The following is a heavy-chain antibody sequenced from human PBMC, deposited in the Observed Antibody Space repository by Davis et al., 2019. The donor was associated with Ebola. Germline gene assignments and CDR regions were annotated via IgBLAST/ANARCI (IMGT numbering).Heavy chain of an antibody. Sequence: GESLKISCAASGFTVSSNYMSWVRQAPGKGLEWVSVIYSGGSTYYADSVKGRFTISRDNAKNSLYLQMNSLRTEDTALYYCAKAIGLLPYGMDVWGQGTTVTVSS. J-gene: IGHJ6*02. CDR2: IYSGGST. D-gene: IGHD2-15*01. CDR1: GFTVSSNY. V-gene: IGHV3-53*05. CDR3: AKAIGLLPYGMDV.